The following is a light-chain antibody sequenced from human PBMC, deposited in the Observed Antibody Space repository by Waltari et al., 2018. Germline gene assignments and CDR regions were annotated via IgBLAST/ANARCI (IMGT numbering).Light chain of an antibody. CDR1: QDVINY. V-gene: IGKV1-33*01. J-gene: IGKJ1*01. Sequence: DMQMTQSPASVSASVGDRVTITCQPSQDVINYINWYQQRPGKAPQLLIYDASTLKTGVPSRFSGRQSGTYFTLTISGLQPEDVGTYYCQHSEAFGQGTTVEI. CDR3: QHSEA. CDR2: DAS.